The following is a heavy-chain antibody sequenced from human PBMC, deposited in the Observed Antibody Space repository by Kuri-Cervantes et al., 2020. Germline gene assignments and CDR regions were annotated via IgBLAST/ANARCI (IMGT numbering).Heavy chain of an antibody. CDR3: ASELGADIRVAGAFDI. V-gene: IGHV4-34*01. CDR2: INHSGST. CDR1: GGSFSGYY. Sequence: SQTLSLTCAVYGGSFSGYYWSWIRQPPGKGLEWIGEINHSGSTNYNPSLKSRVTISVDKSKNQFSLKLSSVTAADTAVYYCASELGADIRVAGAFDIWGQGTMVTVSS. J-gene: IGHJ3*02. D-gene: IGHD6-19*01.